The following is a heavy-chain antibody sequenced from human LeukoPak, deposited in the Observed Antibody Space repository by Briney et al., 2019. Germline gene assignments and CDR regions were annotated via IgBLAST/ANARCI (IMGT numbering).Heavy chain of an antibody. V-gene: IGHV3-74*01. Sequence: GGSLRLSCAPSGFTFSGYWMHWVRQAPRKGLAWVSVIRSDGSITTYADSVKGRFTISRDTAKNTLYLQMNSLRAAHTAVYYCARDGRSGNFDKWGQGTLVSVSS. CDR1: GFTFSGYW. CDR3: ARDGRSGNFDK. CDR2: IRSDGSIT. J-gene: IGHJ4*02. D-gene: IGHD1-26*01.